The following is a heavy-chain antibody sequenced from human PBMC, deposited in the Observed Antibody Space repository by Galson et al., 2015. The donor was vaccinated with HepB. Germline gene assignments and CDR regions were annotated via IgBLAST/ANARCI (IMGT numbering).Heavy chain of an antibody. Sequence: SLRLSCAASGFTVSSNYMSWVRQAPGKGLEWVSVIYSGGSTYYADSVKGRFTISRDNSKNTLYLQMNSLRAEDTAVYYCARDSGHCSSTSCYLVGAFDIWGQGTMVTVSS. CDR2: IYSGGST. D-gene: IGHD2-2*01. J-gene: IGHJ3*02. V-gene: IGHV3-66*01. CDR3: ARDSGHCSSTSCYLVGAFDI. CDR1: GFTVSSNY.